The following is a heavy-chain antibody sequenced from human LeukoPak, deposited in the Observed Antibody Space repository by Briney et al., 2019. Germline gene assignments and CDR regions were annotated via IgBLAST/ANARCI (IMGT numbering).Heavy chain of an antibody. D-gene: IGHD4-23*01. CDR2: ISYAGSNK. CDR1: GFTLSSDG. Sequence: GGSLRLSCAASGFTLSSDGRHWVRQAPGKGLEWVAVISYAGSNKYYVDSVKGRFTISRDNSKNTLYLQMNSLRAEDTAVYYCARDSLRWSYFYYGMDVWGQGTTVTVSS. CDR3: ARDSLRWSYFYYGMDV. J-gene: IGHJ6*02. V-gene: IGHV3-30*03.